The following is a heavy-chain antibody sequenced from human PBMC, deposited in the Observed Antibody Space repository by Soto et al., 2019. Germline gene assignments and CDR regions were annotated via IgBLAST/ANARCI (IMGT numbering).Heavy chain of an antibody. CDR1: GFTFSNYA. CDR2: VWYDGGNK. CDR3: ARGGAGRYMYYFDY. Sequence: QVQLVESGGGVVQPGRSLGLSCTASGFTFSNYAMHWVRQAPGKGLEWVAVVWYDGGNKYYADSLKGPFTISRDNSDNTPNLEMISPRVEDTAVYYCARGGAGRYMYYFDYWCQGTLGTVSS. D-gene: IGHD1-26*01. V-gene: IGHV3-33*01. J-gene: IGHJ4*02.